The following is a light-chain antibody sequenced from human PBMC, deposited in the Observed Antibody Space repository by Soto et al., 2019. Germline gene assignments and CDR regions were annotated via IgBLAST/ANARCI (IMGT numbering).Light chain of an antibody. Sequence: QSAPIQPASVSGSPGQSITISCTVSSGDVGLNNFVSWYRQTPGEAPKLILYKVNKWPSEISHRFSGSKSGNTASLTISGLQAEDEADYYCCSFAGSRTWVFGGGTKLTVL. V-gene: IGLV2-23*02. CDR1: SGDVGLNNF. CDR3: CSFAGSRTWV. CDR2: KVN. J-gene: IGLJ3*02.